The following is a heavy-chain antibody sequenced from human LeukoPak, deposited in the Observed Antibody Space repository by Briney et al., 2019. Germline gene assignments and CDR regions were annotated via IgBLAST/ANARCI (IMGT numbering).Heavy chain of an antibody. CDR3: ARDRRSGTSIWSDYYFGLDV. CDR2: ISASNGNT. Sequence: ASVTVSFTSPGYTFTTYGISWVRQAPGQGLEWMGWISASNGNTNYAQKFQGRVTMTTDTSTSTAYMELRSLGSDDTAVYYCARDRRSGTSIWSDYYFGLDVWGQGTTVTVSS. D-gene: IGHD1-14*01. V-gene: IGHV1-18*01. CDR1: GYTFTTYG. J-gene: IGHJ6*02.